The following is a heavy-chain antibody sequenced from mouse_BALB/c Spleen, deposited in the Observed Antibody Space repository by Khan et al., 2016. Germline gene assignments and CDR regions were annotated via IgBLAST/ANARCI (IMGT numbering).Heavy chain of an antibody. CDR3: ARWLPNYWYFDA. Sequence: QIQLVQSGPELKKPGEIVKISCKASGYTFTNYGMNWVKQAPGKGLKWMGWINTYTGEPTYADDFKGRFAFSLETSGNTAYLQIDNLKNEDTATYFCARWLPNYWYFDAWGAGTTVTVSS. D-gene: IGHD2-2*01. J-gene: IGHJ1*01. CDR1: GYTFTNYG. V-gene: IGHV9-3-1*01. CDR2: INTYTGEP.